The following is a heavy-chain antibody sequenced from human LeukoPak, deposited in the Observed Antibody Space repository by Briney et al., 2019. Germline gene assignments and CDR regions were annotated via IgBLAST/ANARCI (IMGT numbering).Heavy chain of an antibody. Sequence: GGSLRLSCAASGFTFSSYWMHWVRPAPGKGLVWVSRINTDGSSTSYADSVKGRFTISRDNAKNTLYLQMNSLRAEDTAVYYCARDLTTVNWDYYYGMDVWGQGTTVTVSS. D-gene: IGHD4-17*01. CDR3: ARDLTTVNWDYYYGMDV. V-gene: IGHV3-74*01. CDR2: INTDGSST. CDR1: GFTFSSYW. J-gene: IGHJ6*02.